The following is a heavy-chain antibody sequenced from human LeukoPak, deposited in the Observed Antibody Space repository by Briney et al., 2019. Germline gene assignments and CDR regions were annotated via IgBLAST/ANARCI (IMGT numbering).Heavy chain of an antibody. D-gene: IGHD3-10*01. CDR2: IYYSGST. V-gene: IGHV4-39*02. CDR1: GGSISSSCYY. CDR3: AREVANYYGSSP. J-gene: IGHJ5*02. Sequence: PSDTLSLTCTVSGGSISSSCYYWGLIRQPPGKGLEWIGSIYYSGSTYYNPSLKSRVTISVDTSKNQFSLKLSSVTAADTAVYYCAREVANYYGSSPWGQGTLVTVSS.